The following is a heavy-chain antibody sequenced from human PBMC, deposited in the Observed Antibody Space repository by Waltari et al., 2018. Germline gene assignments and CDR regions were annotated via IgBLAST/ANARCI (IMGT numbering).Heavy chain of an antibody. CDR3: AKTPPYNWNYFDY. V-gene: IGHV3-23*03. CDR1: GFTFSSYA. J-gene: IGHJ4*02. D-gene: IGHD1-20*01. CDR2: IYSGGSST. Sequence: EVQLLESGGGLVQPGGSLRLSCAASGFTFSSYAMSWVRQAPGKGLEWVSVIYSGGSSTYYADSVKGRFTISRDNSKNTLYLQMNSLRAEDTAVYYCAKTPPYNWNYFDYWGQGTLVTVSS.